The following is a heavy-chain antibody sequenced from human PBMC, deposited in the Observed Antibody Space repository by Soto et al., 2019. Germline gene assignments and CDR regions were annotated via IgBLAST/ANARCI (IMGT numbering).Heavy chain of an antibody. CDR3: ARSLVNGTYDAFDI. CDR1: GYNFNRYW. J-gene: IGHJ3*02. CDR2: IYPGDSDT. Sequence: GEALKISCKGSGYNFNRYWIGWVRQMPGKGLEWMGVIYPGDSDTRYSPSLQGQVTISADKSSSAAYLQWSSLQASDTATYYCARSLVNGTYDAFDIWGQGTMVTVSS. V-gene: IGHV5-51*01. D-gene: IGHD2-8*01.